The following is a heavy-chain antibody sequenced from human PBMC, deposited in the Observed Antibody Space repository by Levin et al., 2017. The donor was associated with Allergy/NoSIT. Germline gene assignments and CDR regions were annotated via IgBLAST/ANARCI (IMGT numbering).Heavy chain of an antibody. CDR3: AKDHSYGYVNF. J-gene: IGHJ4*02. CDR2: LSGSGGST. D-gene: IGHD5-18*01. V-gene: IGHV3-23*01. Sequence: SCAASGFTFSTYAMSWVRQAPGKGLEWVSALSGSGGSTYYADSVKGRFTISRDNSKNTLYLQMNSLRAEDTAVYYCAKDHSYGYVNFWGQGTLVTVSS. CDR1: GFTFSTYA.